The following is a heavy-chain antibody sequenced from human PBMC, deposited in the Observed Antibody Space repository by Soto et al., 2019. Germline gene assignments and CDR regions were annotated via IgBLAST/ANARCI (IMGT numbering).Heavy chain of an antibody. CDR1: GFTFSSYW. J-gene: IGHJ4*02. V-gene: IGHV3-7*05. D-gene: IGHD3-16*01. CDR3: AREAVPGNPTLFDY. CDR2: IKQDGSEK. Sequence: EVQLVESGGGLVQPGGSLRLSCAASGFTFSSYWMSWVRQAPGKGLEWVANIKQDGSEKYYVDSVKGRFTISRDNAKNSLYLQMNSLRAEDTAVYYCAREAVPGNPTLFDYWGQGTLVTVSS.